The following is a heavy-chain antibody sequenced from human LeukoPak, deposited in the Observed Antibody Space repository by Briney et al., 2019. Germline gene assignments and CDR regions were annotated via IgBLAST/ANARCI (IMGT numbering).Heavy chain of an antibody. D-gene: IGHD4-11*01. CDR2: IRYDGSNK. CDR3: AKDSPVYDYSLDY. V-gene: IGHV3-30*02. J-gene: IGHJ4*02. Sequence: GGSLRLSCAASGFTFSSYGMHWVRQAPGKGLEWVAFIRYDGSNKYYADSVKGRFTISRDNSKNTLYLQMNSLRAEDTAVYYCAKDSPVYDYSLDYWGQGTLVTVSS. CDR1: GFTFSSYG.